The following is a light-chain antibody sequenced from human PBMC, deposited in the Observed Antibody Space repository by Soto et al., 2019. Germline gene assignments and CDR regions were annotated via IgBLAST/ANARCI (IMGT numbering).Light chain of an antibody. Sequence: DVVMTQSPLSLPVTLGQPASISCRSRQSLVHSDGNTYLSWFLQMPGQSPRRLIYNVSNRDSRVPDRFRCSGAGTDFTLTISRVEAEDVGVYYCMEGTHWPLYTFGEGNALEIK. V-gene: IGKV2-30*02. J-gene: IGKJ2*01. CDR3: MEGTHWPLYT. CDR2: NVS. CDR1: QSLVHSDGNTY.